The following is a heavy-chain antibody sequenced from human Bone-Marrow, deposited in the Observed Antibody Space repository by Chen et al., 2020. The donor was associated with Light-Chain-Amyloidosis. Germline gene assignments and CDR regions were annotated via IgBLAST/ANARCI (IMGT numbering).Heavy chain of an antibody. D-gene: IGHD1-1*01. V-gene: IGHV3-9*01. CDR3: TQDGVPGGADF. Sequence: EVQMVESGGGLVQPGRYLRLSCVTFGFTYKKWAIHWVRQAPGKGLEWVSGFDYNSGRKDYADSLRGRFTVSSDSSKNSLFLEMNSLRVEDTALYYCTQDGVPGGADFWGPGTMVTVSS. CDR1: GFTYKKWA. CDR2: FDYNSGRK. J-gene: IGHJ4*02.